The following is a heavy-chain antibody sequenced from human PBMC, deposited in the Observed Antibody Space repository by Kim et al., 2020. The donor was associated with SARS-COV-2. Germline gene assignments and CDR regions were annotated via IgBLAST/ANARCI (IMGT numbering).Heavy chain of an antibody. D-gene: IGHD6-6*01. Sequence: SETLSLTCAVSGGSISSSNWWSWVRQPPGKGLEWIGEIYHSGSTNYNPSLKSRVTISVDKSKNQFSLKLSSVTAADTAVYYCAKESGRFRGSSSAKPPSFDPWGQGTLVTVSS. CDR2: IYHSGST. CDR1: GGSISSSNW. V-gene: IGHV4-4*02. J-gene: IGHJ5*02. CDR3: AKESGRFRGSSSAKPPSFDP.